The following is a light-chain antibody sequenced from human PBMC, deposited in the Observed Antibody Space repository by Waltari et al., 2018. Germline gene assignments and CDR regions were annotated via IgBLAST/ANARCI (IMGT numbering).Light chain of an antibody. V-gene: IGKV1-39*01. CDR2: TAS. CDR3: QQSYSIPLT. J-gene: IGKJ4*01. CDR1: ETIRIY. Sequence: DLQMTQSPSSLSASVGDRVTITCRASETIRIYLNWYQQKPGKAPKLLINTASRLQSGVPSRFSGSGSGTDFTLTISTLQHEDFATYYCQQSYSIPLTFGGGTKVEIK.